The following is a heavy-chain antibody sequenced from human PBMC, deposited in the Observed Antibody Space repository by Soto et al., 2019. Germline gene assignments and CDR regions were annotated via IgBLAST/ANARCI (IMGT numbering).Heavy chain of an antibody. D-gene: IGHD3-10*01. CDR3: ARRDGSGSTSHGYFDY. J-gene: IGHJ4*02. Sequence: SETLSLTCAVSGGSIISSNWWNWVRQPPGKGLEWIGEIYHSGSTYYKPSLKSRVAMSVDTSKHQFSLKLTSATAADTAVYYGARRDGSGSTSHGYFDYWGQGVLVTVSS. V-gene: IGHV4-4*02. CDR1: GGSIISSNW. CDR2: IYHSGST.